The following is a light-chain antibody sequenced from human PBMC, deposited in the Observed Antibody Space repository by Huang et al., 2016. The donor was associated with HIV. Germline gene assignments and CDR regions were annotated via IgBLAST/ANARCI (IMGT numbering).Light chain of an antibody. Sequence: EVVLTQSPPTLSLFPGETATLPCRARRTIGTYVAWYQQRPGQGPRLLIDDGSNRAAGVPARISGAGSGTTFTLSISCLESEDFGVYYCQQRRSWPLTFGGGTKVEV. V-gene: IGKV3-11*01. J-gene: IGKJ4*01. CDR3: QQRRSWPLT. CDR2: DGS. CDR1: RTIGTY.